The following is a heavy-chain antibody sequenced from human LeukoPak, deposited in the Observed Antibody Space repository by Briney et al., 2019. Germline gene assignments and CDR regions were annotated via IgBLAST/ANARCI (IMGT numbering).Heavy chain of an antibody. V-gene: IGHV3-9*01. CDR1: GFTFDDYA. CDR3: AKDTTIVATSGGMDV. CDR2: ISWNSGSI. Sequence: GRSLRLSCAASGFTFDDYAMQWVRQAPGKGLEWVSGISWNSGSIGYADSVKGRFTISRDNAKNSLYLQMNSLRAEDTALYYCAKDTTIVATSGGMDVWGQGTTVTVSS. D-gene: IGHD5-12*01. J-gene: IGHJ6*02.